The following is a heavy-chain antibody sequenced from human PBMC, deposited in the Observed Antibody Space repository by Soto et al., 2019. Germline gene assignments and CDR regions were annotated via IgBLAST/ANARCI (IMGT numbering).Heavy chain of an antibody. Sequence: QVQLVQSGAEVKKPGASVKVSCKASGYTFTSYDINWVRQATGQGLEWMGWMNPNSGNTGYAQKFQGRVTMTRNTSISTAYMELSRLRSEDTAVYYCARRFSYRYGHGIGYWGQVTLVTVSS. CDR2: MNPNSGNT. V-gene: IGHV1-8*01. CDR3: ARRFSYRYGHGIGY. J-gene: IGHJ4*02. D-gene: IGHD5-18*01. CDR1: GYTFTSYD.